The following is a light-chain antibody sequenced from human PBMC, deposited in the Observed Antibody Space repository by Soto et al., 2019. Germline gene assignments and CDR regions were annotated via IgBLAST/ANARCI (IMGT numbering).Light chain of an antibody. J-gene: IGKJ2*01. Sequence: EIVLTQSPGTLSLSPGERATLSCRASQSISKSYLAWFQQKRGQAHRLLIYDASSRATGIPDRFSGSGFGTDFTFTISILEPEDFAVYYCQKYTTSPQTFGQGTKWEIK. V-gene: IGKV3-20*01. CDR2: DAS. CDR1: QSISKSY. CDR3: QKYTTSPQT.